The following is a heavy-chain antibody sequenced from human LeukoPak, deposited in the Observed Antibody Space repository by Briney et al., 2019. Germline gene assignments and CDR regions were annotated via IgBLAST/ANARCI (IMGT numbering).Heavy chain of an antibody. Sequence: GGSLRLSCAASGFTVSSTYMSWVRQAPGKGLEWVSVIYTGGSTYYADSVKGRFTISRDNSKNTLYLQMNTLRADDTAVYYCARDESFDYWGQGTLVPSPQ. CDR3: ARDESFDY. J-gene: IGHJ4*02. CDR1: GFTVSSTY. CDR2: IYTGGST. V-gene: IGHV3-66*01.